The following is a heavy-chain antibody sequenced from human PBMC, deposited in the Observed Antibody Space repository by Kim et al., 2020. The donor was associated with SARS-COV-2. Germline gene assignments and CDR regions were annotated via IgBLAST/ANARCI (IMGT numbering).Heavy chain of an antibody. CDR2: ISYDGSNK. D-gene: IGHD2-21*02. CDR3: ARDRPPYCGGDCYEVLDY. V-gene: IGHV3-30-3*01. CDR1: GFTFSSYA. J-gene: IGHJ4*02. Sequence: GGSLRLSCAASGFTFSSYAMHWVRQAPGKGLEWVAVISYDGSNKYYADSVKGRFTISRDNSKNTLYLQMNSLRAEDTAVYYCARDRPPYCGGDCYEVLDYWGQGTLVTVSS.